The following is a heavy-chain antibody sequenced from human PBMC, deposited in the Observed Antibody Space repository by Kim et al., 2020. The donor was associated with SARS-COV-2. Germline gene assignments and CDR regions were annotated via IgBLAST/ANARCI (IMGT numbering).Heavy chain of an antibody. J-gene: IGHJ4*02. D-gene: IGHD6-19*01. V-gene: IGHV3-23*01. Sequence: YADSGKGRFTSSRDNSNNTLYLQMNSLRTEDTAVYYCAKTYSSGWTFDYWGQGTLVTVSS. CDR3: AKTYSSGWTFDY.